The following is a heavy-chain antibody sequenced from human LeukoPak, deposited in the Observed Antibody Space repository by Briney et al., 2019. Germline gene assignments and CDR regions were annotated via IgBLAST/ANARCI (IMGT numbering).Heavy chain of an antibody. J-gene: IGHJ4*02. D-gene: IGHD1-26*01. CDR2: INPNSGGT. V-gene: IGHV1-2*02. CDR3: ARGSIVGATFDYFDY. CDR1: GYTFTGYY. Sequence: ASVKVSCKASGYTFTGYYIHWVRQAPGQGLEWMGWINPNSGGTNYAQKFQGRVTLTRDTSISTAYMDLSRLRSDDTAVYYCARGSIVGATFDYFDYWGQGTLVTVSS.